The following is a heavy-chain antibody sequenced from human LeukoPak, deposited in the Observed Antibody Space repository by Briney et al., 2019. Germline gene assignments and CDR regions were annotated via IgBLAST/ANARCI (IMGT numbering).Heavy chain of an antibody. CDR3: ARATNIVATIGVFDY. Sequence: SQTLSLTCTVSGGSISSGGYYWSWIRQHPGKGLEWIGYIYYSGSTYYNPSLKSRVTISVDTSKNQFSLKLSSVTAADTAVYYCARATNIVATIGVFDYWGQGTLVTVSS. V-gene: IGHV4-31*03. J-gene: IGHJ4*02. D-gene: IGHD5-12*01. CDR1: GGSISSGGYY. CDR2: IYYSGST.